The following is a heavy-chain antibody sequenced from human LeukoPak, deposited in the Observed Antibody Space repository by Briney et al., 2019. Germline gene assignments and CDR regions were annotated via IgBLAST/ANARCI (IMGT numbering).Heavy chain of an antibody. CDR2: ISGSGGST. Sequence: PGGSLRLSCAASGFTFSSYAMSWVRRAPGKGLEWVSAISGSGGSTYYADSVKGRFTISRDISKNTLYLQMNSLRAEGMAVYYCAKDLTAMVKIDAFDIWGQGTMVTVSS. D-gene: IGHD5-18*01. CDR3: AKDLTAMVKIDAFDI. J-gene: IGHJ3*02. V-gene: IGHV3-23*01. CDR1: GFTFSSYA.